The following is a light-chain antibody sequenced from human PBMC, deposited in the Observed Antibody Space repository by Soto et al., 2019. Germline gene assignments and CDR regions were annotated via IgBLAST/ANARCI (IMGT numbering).Light chain of an antibody. CDR2: GAS. CDR3: QQYGSSPIT. Sequence: EIVLTQSPGTLSLSPGERATLSCRASQSVSAGYLAWYQQKPGQAPRLLIFGASYRATGIPDRFSGSGSGTDFTLTIRRMEPEDVGMYYCQQYGSSPITFGQGTRLEIK. J-gene: IGKJ5*01. CDR1: QSVSAGY. V-gene: IGKV3-20*01.